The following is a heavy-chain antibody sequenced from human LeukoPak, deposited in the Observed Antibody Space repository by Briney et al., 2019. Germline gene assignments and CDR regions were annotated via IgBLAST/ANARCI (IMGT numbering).Heavy chain of an antibody. D-gene: IGHD4-17*01. CDR2: ISGSGGST. CDR3: AKATVTSVYFDY. CDR1: GFTFSSYG. J-gene: IGHJ4*02. V-gene: IGHV3-23*01. Sequence: GGSLRLSCAASGFTFSSYGMHWVRQAPGKGLEWVSGISGSGGSTYYADSVKGRFTISRDNSKNTLYLQMNSLRAEDTAVYYCAKATVTSVYFDYWGQGTLVTVSS.